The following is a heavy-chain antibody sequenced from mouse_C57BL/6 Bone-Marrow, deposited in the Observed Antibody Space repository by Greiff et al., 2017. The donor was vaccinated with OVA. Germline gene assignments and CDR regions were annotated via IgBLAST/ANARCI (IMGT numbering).Heavy chain of an antibody. CDR3: ARAHDYEGNYYAMDY. CDR2: INPGSGGT. D-gene: IGHD2-4*01. V-gene: IGHV1-54*01. CDR1: GYAFTNYL. J-gene: IGHJ4*01. Sequence: QVQLQQSGAELVRPGTSVKVSCKASGYAFTNYLIEWVKQRPGQGLEWIGVINPGSGGTNYNEKFKGKATLTADKSSSTAYMQLSSLTSEDSAVYFCARAHDYEGNYYAMDYWGQGTSVTVSS.